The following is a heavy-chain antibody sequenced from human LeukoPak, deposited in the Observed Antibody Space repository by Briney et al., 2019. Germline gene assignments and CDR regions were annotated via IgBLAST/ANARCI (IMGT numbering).Heavy chain of an antibody. V-gene: IGHV4-59*01. D-gene: IGHD6-13*01. Sequence: PSETLSLTCTVSGGSISSYYWSWIRQPPGKGLEWIGYIYYSGSTNYNPSLKSRVTISVDTSKNQFSLKLSSVTAADTAVYYCARIAGRGYSGYRILEYSSSWYYFDYWGQGTLVTVSS. CDR2: IYYSGST. CDR3: ARIAGRGYSGYRILEYSSSWYYFDY. CDR1: GGSISSYY. J-gene: IGHJ4*02.